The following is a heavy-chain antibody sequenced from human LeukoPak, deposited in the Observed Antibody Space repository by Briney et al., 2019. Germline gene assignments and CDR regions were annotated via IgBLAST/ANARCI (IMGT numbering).Heavy chain of an antibody. Sequence: SETLSLTCTVSGGSISSSSYYWGWIRQPPGKGLEWIGSIYYSGSTYYNPSLKSRVTISIDTSKNQFSLKLSSVTAADTAVYYCARVRIQLWLPGGYYFDYWGQGTLVTVSS. CDR1: GGSISSSSYY. CDR2: IYYSGST. CDR3: ARVRIQLWLPGGYYFDY. D-gene: IGHD5-18*01. V-gene: IGHV4-39*07. J-gene: IGHJ4*02.